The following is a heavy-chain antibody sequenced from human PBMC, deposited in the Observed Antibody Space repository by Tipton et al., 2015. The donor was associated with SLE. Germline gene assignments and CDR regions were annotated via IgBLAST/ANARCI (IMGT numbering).Heavy chain of an antibody. CDR3: ASRGAAAAPGWYFDL. Sequence: TLSLTCAVYGGSFSGYYWSWIRQPPGKGLEWIGEINHSGSTNYNPSLKSRVTISVDTSKNQFSLKLSSVTAADTAVYYCASRGAAAAPGWYFDLWGRGTLVPVSS. J-gene: IGHJ2*01. CDR1: GGSFSGYY. D-gene: IGHD6-13*01. CDR2: INHSGST. V-gene: IGHV4-34*01.